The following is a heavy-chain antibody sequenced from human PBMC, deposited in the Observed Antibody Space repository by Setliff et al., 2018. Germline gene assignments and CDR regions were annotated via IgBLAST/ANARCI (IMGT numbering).Heavy chain of an antibody. CDR1: GDTFSTYA. J-gene: IGHJ4*02. D-gene: IGHD6-13*01. CDR3: ARGGVAAAGRKGVFEY. V-gene: IGHV1-18*01. CDR2: INNYNFNT. Sequence: ASVKVSCKASGDTFSTYALSWVRQAPGQGLEWMGWINNYNFNTQYAQKFQGRVTVTTDTSTTTAYMELRSLRADDTAVYYCARGGVAAAGRKGVFEYWGQGTLVTVSS.